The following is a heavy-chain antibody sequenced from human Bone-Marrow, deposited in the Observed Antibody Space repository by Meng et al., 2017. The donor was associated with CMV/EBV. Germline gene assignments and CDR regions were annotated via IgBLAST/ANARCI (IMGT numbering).Heavy chain of an antibody. V-gene: IGHV4-59*01. CDR2: IYYSGST. Sequence: GSLRLSCAVYGGSFSGYYWSWIRQPPGKGLEWIGYIYYSGSTNYNPSLKSRVTISVDTSKNQFSLKLSSVTAADTAVYYCARGQIGAYFDYWGQGTLVTVSS. CDR3: ARGQIGAYFDY. CDR1: GGSFSGYY. D-gene: IGHD3-10*01. J-gene: IGHJ4*02.